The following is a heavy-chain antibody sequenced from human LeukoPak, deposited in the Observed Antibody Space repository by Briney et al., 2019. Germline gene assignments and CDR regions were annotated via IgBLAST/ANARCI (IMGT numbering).Heavy chain of an antibody. J-gene: IGHJ5*02. CDR3: ARDGDKYQLLFWFDP. V-gene: IGHV1-2*02. CDR2: INPNSGGT. CDR1: GYTFTVYF. Sequence: GASVRVSCKASGYTFTVYFVHWVRQAPGQGLEGMGWINPNSGGTNYAQKFQGRVTMTWDTSMSTDYMELSRLGSDDTAVYYCARDGDKYQLLFWFDPWGQGTLVTVSA. D-gene: IGHD2-2*01.